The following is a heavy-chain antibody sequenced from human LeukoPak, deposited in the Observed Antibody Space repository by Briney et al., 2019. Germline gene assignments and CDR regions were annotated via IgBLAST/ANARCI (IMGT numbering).Heavy chain of an antibody. J-gene: IGHJ4*02. CDR1: GFVFSSNS. V-gene: IGHV3-48*04. CDR2: ISSSSSTI. Sequence: GGSLRLSCAASGFVFSSNSMIWVRQAPGKGLEWVSYISSSSSTIYYADSVKGRFTISRDNAKNSLYLQMNSLRAEDTAVYYCATSGYRNIDYWGQGTLVTVSS. D-gene: IGHD3-10*01. CDR3: ATSGYRNIDY.